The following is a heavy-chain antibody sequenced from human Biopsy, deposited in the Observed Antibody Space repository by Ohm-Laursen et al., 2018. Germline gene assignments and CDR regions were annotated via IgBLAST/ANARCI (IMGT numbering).Heavy chain of an antibody. J-gene: IGHJ4*02. CDR3: ATPFQYYDSWGGYPPFDH. Sequence: ASVKVSCKASGGTFSNYAISWVRQAPGEGLEWMGGIIAVSGLVNYAPKFQGRVSITADKSTTTASMELSNLKPEDTAVYYCATPFQYYDSWGGYPPFDHWGQGTLVTVSS. CDR2: IIAVSGLV. V-gene: IGHV1-69*10. D-gene: IGHD3-3*01. CDR1: GGTFSNYA.